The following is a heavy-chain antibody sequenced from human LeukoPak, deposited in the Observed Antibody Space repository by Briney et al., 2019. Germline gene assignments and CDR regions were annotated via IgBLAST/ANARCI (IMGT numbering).Heavy chain of an antibody. D-gene: IGHD4-17*01. V-gene: IGHV3-23*01. CDR3: APLGVTTWLDY. Sequence: GGSLALSWQASGFTFSTSWMHWVRQAPGKGREGVSAISGSGGSTYYADSVKGRFTNSRDNSKNTLYLQMNSLRAEDAAVYYCAPLGVTTWLDYWGQGTLVTVSS. CDR2: ISGSGGST. CDR1: GFTFSTSW. J-gene: IGHJ4*02.